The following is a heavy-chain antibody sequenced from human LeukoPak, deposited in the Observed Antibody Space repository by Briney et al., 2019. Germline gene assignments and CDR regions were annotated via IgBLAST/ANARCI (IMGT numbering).Heavy chain of an antibody. CDR3: ARDGLRFVSQQLVLLDY. V-gene: IGHV3-23*01. CDR2: ISGSGGST. J-gene: IGHJ4*02. D-gene: IGHD6-13*01. Sequence: GGSLRLSCAASGFTFSSYAMSWVRQAPGKGLGWVSAISGSGGSTYYADSVKGRFTISRDNSKNTLYLQMNSLRAEDTAVYYCARDGLRFVSQQLVLLDYWGQGTLVTVSS. CDR1: GFTFSSYA.